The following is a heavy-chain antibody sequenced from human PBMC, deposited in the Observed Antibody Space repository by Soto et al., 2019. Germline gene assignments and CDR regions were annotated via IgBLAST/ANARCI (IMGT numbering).Heavy chain of an antibody. CDR2: ISYNGNNK. V-gene: IGHV3-30*18. D-gene: IGHD2-21*02. Sequence: QVQLVESGGGVVQPGKSLRLSCAASGFTFTNYGMHWVRQAPGKGLEWVAVISYNGNNKYTSDSVKGRFTISRDNSKNTLYLQINSLRVEDTALFYCAKRVGGPPVVTPDSGFDIWGQGTIVTVSS. CDR1: GFTFTNYG. CDR3: AKRVGGPPVVTPDSGFDI. J-gene: IGHJ3*02.